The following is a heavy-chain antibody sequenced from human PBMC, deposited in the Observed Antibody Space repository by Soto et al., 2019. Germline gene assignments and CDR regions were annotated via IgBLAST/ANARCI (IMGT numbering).Heavy chain of an antibody. J-gene: IGHJ3*02. CDR1: GASIISSNSC. V-gene: IGHV4-39*01. Sequence: SETLSLTCTVSGASIISSNSCWAWIRQSPGTGLEWIGSVSFGRDTYFNPSLKSRLTISADTSKNEISLNLNSVTAADTAVYYCARQPLHRVGSSISTLDIRGQGTVVTVSS. CDR2: VSFGRDT. CDR3: ARQPLHRVGSSISTLDI. D-gene: IGHD1-26*01.